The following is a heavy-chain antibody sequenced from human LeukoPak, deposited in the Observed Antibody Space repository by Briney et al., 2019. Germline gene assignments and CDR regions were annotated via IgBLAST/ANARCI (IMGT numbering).Heavy chain of an antibody. CDR3: ARDLAAVPGPRMDV. V-gene: IGHV3-7*03. CDR1: GFSFSTYW. D-gene: IGHD6-19*01. Sequence: GGSLRLSCAASGFSFSTYWMSWVRQASGKGLEWVALINPDGTERYYVDSVKGRFTISRDNAKNSLDLQMDSLRAEDTAMYSCARDLAAVPGPRMDVWGQGTTVTVSS. J-gene: IGHJ6*02. CDR2: INPDGTER.